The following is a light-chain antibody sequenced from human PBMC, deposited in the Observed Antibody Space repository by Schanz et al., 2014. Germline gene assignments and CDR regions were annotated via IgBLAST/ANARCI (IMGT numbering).Light chain of an antibody. CDR1: QSINNY. V-gene: IGKV1-5*03. Sequence: DIQMTQSPSTLSASVGDRVTITCRASQSINNYLAWYQQKPGKAPNLLIYKASSLESGVPSRFSGSGSGTEFTLTISSLQPDDFATYYCQQYNSYWTFGQGTKVEIK. CDR3: QQYNSYWT. J-gene: IGKJ1*01. CDR2: KAS.